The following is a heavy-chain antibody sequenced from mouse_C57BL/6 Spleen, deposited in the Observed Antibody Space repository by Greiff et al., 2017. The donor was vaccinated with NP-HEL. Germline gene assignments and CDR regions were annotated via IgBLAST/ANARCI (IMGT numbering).Heavy chain of an antibody. D-gene: IGHD1-1*01. CDR2: IYPSNGGT. CDR1: GYTFTDYG. Sequence: QVQLKESGPELARPGASVKISCKASGYTFTDYGMDWVKQSHGQSLEWIGEIYPSNGGTYYNEKFKGKATLTADKSSSTAYMELRSLTSEDAAVDFCARTRTTVVAYFDYWGQGTILTVSS. V-gene: IGHV1-81*01. CDR3: ARTRTTVVAYFDY. J-gene: IGHJ2*01.